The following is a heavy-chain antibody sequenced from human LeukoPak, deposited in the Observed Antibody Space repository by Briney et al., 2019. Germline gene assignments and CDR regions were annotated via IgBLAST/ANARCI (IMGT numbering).Heavy chain of an antibody. CDR3: ARGINYQFFLDN. V-gene: IGHV3-66*01. Sequence: GGSLGLSCAVSEFTVSNNFMSWVRQAPGKGLEWVSLIYSGGSTYYADSVKGRFTISRDNFKNTLYLQMNSLRAEDTAVYYCARGINYQFFLDNWGQGTLVAVSS. D-gene: IGHD1-7*01. CDR2: IYSGGST. J-gene: IGHJ4*02. CDR1: EFTVSNNF.